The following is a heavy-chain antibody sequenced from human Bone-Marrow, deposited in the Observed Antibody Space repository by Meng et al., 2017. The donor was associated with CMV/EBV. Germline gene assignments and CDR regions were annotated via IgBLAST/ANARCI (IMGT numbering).Heavy chain of an antibody. D-gene: IGHD1-26*01. CDR1: GFTFSSYG. J-gene: IGHJ4*02. V-gene: IGHV3-30*02. CDR2: IRYDGSNK. Sequence: GESLKISCAASGFTFSSYGMHWVRQAPGKGLEWVAFIRYDGSNKYYADSVKGRFTISRDNAKNSLFLQMGSLTAEGTAVYYCAREVSGSNWFDYWGQGTPVTIYS. CDR3: AREVSGSNWFDY.